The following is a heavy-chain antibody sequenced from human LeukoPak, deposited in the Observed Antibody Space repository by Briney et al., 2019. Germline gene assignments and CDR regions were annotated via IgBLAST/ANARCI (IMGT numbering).Heavy chain of an antibody. V-gene: IGHV3-74*01. J-gene: IGHJ4*02. D-gene: IGHD4-23*01. Sequence: PGGSLILSCAASGFTLSSYWMNWVRQAPGKGLVWVSRINSDGTNTRYADSVKGRFTIFRDSAKSTVFLQMNSLRVEDTAVYYCARLRLKGGNSDFYFWGQGTLVAVSS. CDR1: GFTLSSYW. CDR3: ARLRLKGGNSDFYF. CDR2: INSDGTNT.